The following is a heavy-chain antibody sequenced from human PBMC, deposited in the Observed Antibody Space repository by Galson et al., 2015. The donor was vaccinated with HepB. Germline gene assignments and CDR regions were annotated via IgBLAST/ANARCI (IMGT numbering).Heavy chain of an antibody. CDR1: GFTFSSYG. J-gene: IGHJ6*03. CDR2: ISGSGART. CDR3: ARGGLYYYYYMDV. V-gene: IGHV3-23*01. D-gene: IGHD3-16*01. Sequence: SLRLSCAASGFTFSSYGMHWVRQAPGKGLDWVSAISGSGARTSYADSVKGRFTISRDNSKNTLYVQLSSLRAEDTAVYYCARGGLYYYYYMDVWGKGTTVTVSS.